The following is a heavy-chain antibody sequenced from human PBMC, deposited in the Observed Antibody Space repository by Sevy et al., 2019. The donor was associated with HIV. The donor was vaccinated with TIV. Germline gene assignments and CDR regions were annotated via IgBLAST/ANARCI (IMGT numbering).Heavy chain of an antibody. V-gene: IGHV3-33*01. CDR3: ARDTKYSGYDFYDY. CDR2: IWYDGSNK. D-gene: IGHD5-12*01. Sequence: GGSLRLSCAASGFTFSSYGMHWVRQAPGKGLEWVAVIWYDGSNKYYADSVKGRFTISRDNSKNTRYLQMNSLRAEDTAVYYCARDTKYSGYDFYDYWGQGTLVTVSS. J-gene: IGHJ4*02. CDR1: GFTFSSYG.